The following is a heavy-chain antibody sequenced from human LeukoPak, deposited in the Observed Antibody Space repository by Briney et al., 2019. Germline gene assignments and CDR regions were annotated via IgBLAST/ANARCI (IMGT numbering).Heavy chain of an antibody. Sequence: SETLSLTCTVSGGSISSGGYYWSWIRQHPGKGLEWIGYIYYSGSTYYNPSLKSRVTISVDTSKNQFSLKLSSVTAADTAVYYCARARAVADYYYYYGMDVWGQGTTVTVFS. CDR1: GGSISSGGYY. D-gene: IGHD6-19*01. CDR3: ARARAVADYYYYYGMDV. V-gene: IGHV4-31*03. J-gene: IGHJ6*02. CDR2: IYYSGST.